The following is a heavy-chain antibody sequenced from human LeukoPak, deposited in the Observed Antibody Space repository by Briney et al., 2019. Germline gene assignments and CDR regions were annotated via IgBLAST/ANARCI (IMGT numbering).Heavy chain of an antibody. J-gene: IGHJ4*02. CDR3: ARSYLTGDNGDY. V-gene: IGHV3-21*01. D-gene: IGHD7-27*01. CDR1: GFTFSSYS. CDR2: ISGSSSYI. Sequence: GGSLRLSCAASGFTFSSYSMNWVRQAPGKGLEWVSSISGSSSYIYYADSVKGRFTISRDNAKNSLYLQMNSLRAEDKAVYYCARSYLTGDNGDYWGQGTLVTVSS.